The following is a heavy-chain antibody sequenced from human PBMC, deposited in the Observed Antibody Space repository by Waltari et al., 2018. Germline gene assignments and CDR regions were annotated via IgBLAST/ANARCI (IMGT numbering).Heavy chain of an antibody. J-gene: IGHJ5*02. CDR1: GGTFISYP. Sequence: QVQLVHSGAEVKKPGSSVRVSCKASGGTFISYPIRWVRQSPGPGLEWMGRIIPNLGIANYAKKFQGRVTINANKSTSTDYMELSGLGSADTAVYYCARALQAFGVVTPHNWFDPWGQGTLVTVSS. CDR2: IIPNLGIA. D-gene: IGHD3-3*01. V-gene: IGHV1-69*04. CDR3: ARALQAFGVVTPHNWFDP.